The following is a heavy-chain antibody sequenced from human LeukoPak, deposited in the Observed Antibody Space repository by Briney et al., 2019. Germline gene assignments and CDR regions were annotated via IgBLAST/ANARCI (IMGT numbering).Heavy chain of an antibody. V-gene: IGHV5-51*01. D-gene: IGHD1-26*01. CDR3: ARHEGSGSYYSY. CDR2: ISPDDSEI. CDR1: GTIFTTYW. J-gene: IGHJ4*02. Sequence: GESLQISCQGSGTIFTTYWIAWVRQLPGRGLEWMGIISPDDSEIRYSPSFRGQVTISADKSTSTAYLQWSRLRASDTAIYYCARHEGSGSYYSYWGQGTLVTVSS.